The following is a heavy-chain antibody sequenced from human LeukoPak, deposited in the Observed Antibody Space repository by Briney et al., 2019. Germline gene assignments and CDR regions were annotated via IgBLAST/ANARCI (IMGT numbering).Heavy chain of an antibody. V-gene: IGHV1-69*05. CDR3: AGYDSSGYYTDY. CDR1: GGTFSSYA. CDR2: IIPIFGTA. D-gene: IGHD3-22*01. J-gene: IGHJ4*02. Sequence: SVKVSCKASGGTFSSYAISWVRQAPGQGLEWMGGIIPIFGTANYAQKFQGRVTITTDESTSTAYMELSSLRSEDTAVCYCAGYDSSGYYTDYWGQGTLVTVSS.